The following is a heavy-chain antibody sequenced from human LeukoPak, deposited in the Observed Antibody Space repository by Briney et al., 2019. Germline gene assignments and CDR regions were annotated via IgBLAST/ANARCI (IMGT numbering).Heavy chain of an antibody. CDR3: AKDYGGTH. CDR1: GFTFSDYY. D-gene: IGHD4-23*01. V-gene: IGHV3-23*01. CDR2: ISGSGGST. J-gene: IGHJ4*02. Sequence: PGGSLRLSCAASGFTFSDYYMTWIRQVPGKGLEWVSAISGSGGSTYYAGSVKGRFTISRDNSKNTLYLQMNSLRAEDTAVYYCAKDYGGTHWGQGTLVTVSS.